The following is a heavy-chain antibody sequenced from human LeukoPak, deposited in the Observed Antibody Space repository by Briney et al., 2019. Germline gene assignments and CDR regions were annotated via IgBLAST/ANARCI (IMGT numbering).Heavy chain of an antibody. CDR1: GFTFSTYG. J-gene: IGHJ4*02. Sequence: GGSLRLPCAASGFTFSTYGMHWVRQARGKGREWVAFIRYYGSNKYYGDSVKGRFTISRDNSKNTLDLQMNKLRPQYTAVYSCEKDLSPMVGTKTFDYWGQGTLVPVSS. V-gene: IGHV3-30*02. CDR2: IRYYGSNK. CDR3: EKDLSPMVGTKTFDY. D-gene: IGHD4/OR15-4a*01.